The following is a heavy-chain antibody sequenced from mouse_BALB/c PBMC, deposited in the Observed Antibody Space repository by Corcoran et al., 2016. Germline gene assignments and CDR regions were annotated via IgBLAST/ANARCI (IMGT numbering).Heavy chain of an antibody. CDR1: GYTFTNYG. CDR2: INTYTGEP. CDR3: ARSGDGYYDAMDY. V-gene: IGHV9-3-1*01. J-gene: IGHJ4*01. Sequence: QIQLVQSGPELKKPGETVKISCKASGYTFTNYGMNWVKQAPGKGLKWMGWINTYTGEPTYADDFKGRFAFSLETSASTAYLQINNLKNEDTVTYFCARSGDGYYDAMDYWGQGTSVTVSS. D-gene: IGHD2-3*01.